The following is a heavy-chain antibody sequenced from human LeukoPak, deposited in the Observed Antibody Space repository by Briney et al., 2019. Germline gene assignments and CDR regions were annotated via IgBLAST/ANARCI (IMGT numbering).Heavy chain of an antibody. V-gene: IGHV3-33*01. CDR2: IWYDGSNK. Sequence: GGSLRLSCAASGFTSSSYGMHWVRQAPGKGLEWVAVIWYDGSNKYYADSVKGRFTISRDNSKNTLYLQMNSLRAEDTAVYYCAGAGRYCSSTSCYTGDYWGQGTLVTVSS. CDR1: GFTSSSYG. CDR3: AGAGRYCSSTSCYTGDY. J-gene: IGHJ4*02. D-gene: IGHD2-2*02.